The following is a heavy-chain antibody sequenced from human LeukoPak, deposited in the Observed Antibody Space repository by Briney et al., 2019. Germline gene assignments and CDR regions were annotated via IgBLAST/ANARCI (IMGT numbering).Heavy chain of an antibody. V-gene: IGHV3-9*01. CDR1: GFTFDDYA. Sequence: GGSLRLSCAASGFTFDDYAMHWVRQAPGKGLEWVSGISWNSGSIGYADSVKGRFTISRDNAKNSLYLQMNSLRAEDTALYYCAKESLTMVRGVNPFDYWGQGALVTVSS. CDR3: AKESLTMVRGVNPFDY. D-gene: IGHD3-10*01. CDR2: ISWNSGSI. J-gene: IGHJ4*02.